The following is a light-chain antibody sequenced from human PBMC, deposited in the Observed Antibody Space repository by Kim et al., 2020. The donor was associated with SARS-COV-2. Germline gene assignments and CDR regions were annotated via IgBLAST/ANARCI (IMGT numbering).Light chain of an antibody. CDR1: SLRSYY. J-gene: IGLJ3*02. CDR3: NSRESSANHWM. CDR2: GKN. Sequence: ALGQTVRITCQGDSLRSYYASWYQQKPGQAPVLVFYGKNNRPSGIPDRFSGYYSGNTASLTNTAAQAEDEADYYCNSRESSANHWMFGRGTQLTVL. V-gene: IGLV3-19*01.